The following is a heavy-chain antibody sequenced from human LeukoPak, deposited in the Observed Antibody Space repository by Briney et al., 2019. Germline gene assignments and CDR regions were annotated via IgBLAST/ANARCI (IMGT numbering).Heavy chain of an antibody. D-gene: IGHD3-10*01. CDR2: IDSDGHTT. CDR1: GLTFSRYW. V-gene: IGHV3-74*01. CDR3: ATLAYGPDY. J-gene: IGHJ4*02. Sequence: PGGSLRLSCAASGLTFSRYWMHWVRQAPGKGLVWVSGIDSDGHTTFYADYVKGRFTISRDNARNTLFLQMNSLGAEDTAVYYCATLAYGPDYWGQGTLVTVSS.